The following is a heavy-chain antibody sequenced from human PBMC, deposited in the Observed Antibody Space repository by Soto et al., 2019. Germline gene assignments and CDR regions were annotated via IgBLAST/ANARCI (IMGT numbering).Heavy chain of an antibody. Sequence: EVQLVESGGGLVQPGGSLRLSCAASGFTFSSYSMNWVRQAPGKGLEWVSYISSSSSTIYYADSVKGRFTISRDNAKNARHLQMNGLSDEYTSVYYCARGADYDSSGIRLNWFDPWGQGTLVTVSS. CDR2: ISSSSSTI. D-gene: IGHD3-22*01. CDR1: GFTFSSYS. CDR3: ARGADYDSSGIRLNWFDP. V-gene: IGHV3-48*02. J-gene: IGHJ5*02.